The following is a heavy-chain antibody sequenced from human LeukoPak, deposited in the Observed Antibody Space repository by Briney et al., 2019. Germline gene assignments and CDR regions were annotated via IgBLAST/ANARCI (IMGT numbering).Heavy chain of an antibody. CDR2: FDPEDGET. D-gene: IGHD6-19*01. CDR3: ARDQGSGWSGPYFDYYYMDV. CDR1: GYTLTELS. V-gene: IGHV1-24*01. J-gene: IGHJ6*03. Sequence: ASEKVSCKVSGYTLTELSMHWVRQAPGKGLEWMGGFDPEDGETIYAQKFQGRVTMTEDTSTDTAYMELSSLRSEDTAVYYCARDQGSGWSGPYFDYYYMDVWGKGTTVTISS.